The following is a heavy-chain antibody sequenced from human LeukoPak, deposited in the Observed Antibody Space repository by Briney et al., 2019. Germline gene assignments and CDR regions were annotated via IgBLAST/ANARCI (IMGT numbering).Heavy chain of an antibody. Sequence: GGSLRLSCAASGFTFSSYSMNWVRQAPGKGLEWVSYISSSSSTIYYADSVKGRFTISRDNAKNSVYLQMNSLRAEDTAVYYCARRGPAALFDYWGQGTLVTVSS. CDR3: ARRGPAALFDY. D-gene: IGHD2-2*01. CDR1: GFTFSSYS. CDR2: ISSSSSTI. V-gene: IGHV3-48*01. J-gene: IGHJ4*02.